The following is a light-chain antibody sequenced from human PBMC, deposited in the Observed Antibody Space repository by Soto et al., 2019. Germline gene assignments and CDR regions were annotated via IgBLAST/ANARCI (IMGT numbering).Light chain of an antibody. V-gene: IGKV2-24*01. CDR1: QSLVRSDGNTY. CDR3: TQETHCPRT. CDR2: RVS. J-gene: IGKJ1*01. Sequence: DVVLTQTPLFSPVTLGQPASISCRSSQSLVRSDGNTYLTWLQQRPGQPPRLLIYRVSNRFSGVPDRFSGSGGGTDFTLKLSRVEAEDGGDYYCTQETHCPRTFGQGTKVEIK.